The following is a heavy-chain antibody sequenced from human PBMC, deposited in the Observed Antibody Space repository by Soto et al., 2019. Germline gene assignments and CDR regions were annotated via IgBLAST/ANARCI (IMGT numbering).Heavy chain of an antibody. CDR3: VGGGWFD. Sequence: EVQLVESGGDMVQPGRSLKLSCVGSGYSFEDYSMHWVRQAPGKGLEWVSGISWNGNFTGYADSVKGRLPISRDNAKNSLFLQMRSLSLEDTALYYCVGGGWFDWGQGTLVTVSS. D-gene: IGHD2-21*01. J-gene: IGHJ4*02. V-gene: IGHV3-9*01. CDR1: GYSFEDYS. CDR2: ISWNGNFT.